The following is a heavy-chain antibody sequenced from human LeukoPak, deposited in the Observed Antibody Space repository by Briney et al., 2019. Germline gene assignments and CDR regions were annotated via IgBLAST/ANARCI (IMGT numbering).Heavy chain of an antibody. Sequence: SETLSLTCTVSGGSLSSYYWSWIRQPPGKGLGWVGYIYYSGSTNYNPSLKGRVTISVDTSKNQFSLKLSSVTAADTAVYDCARACSSTSCYLGFDYWGQGTLVTVSS. V-gene: IGHV4-59*08. J-gene: IGHJ4*02. CDR2: IYYSGST. CDR3: ARACSSTSCYLGFDY. D-gene: IGHD2-2*01. CDR1: GGSLSSYY.